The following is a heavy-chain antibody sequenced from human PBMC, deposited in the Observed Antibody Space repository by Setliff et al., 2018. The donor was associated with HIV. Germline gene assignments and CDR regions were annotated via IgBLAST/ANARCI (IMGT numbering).Heavy chain of an antibody. CDR1: GGSISSSNW. D-gene: IGHD2-21*02. CDR3: ASTYCGGDCYSRYFQH. J-gene: IGHJ1*01. V-gene: IGHV4-4*02. CDR2: IYHSGST. Sequence: PSETLSLTCAVSGGSISSSNWWSWVRQPPGKGLEWIGEIYHSGSTNYNPSLKSRVTISVDTSKNQFSLKLSSVTAADTAVYYCASTYCGGDCYSRYFQHWGQGTLVTVSS.